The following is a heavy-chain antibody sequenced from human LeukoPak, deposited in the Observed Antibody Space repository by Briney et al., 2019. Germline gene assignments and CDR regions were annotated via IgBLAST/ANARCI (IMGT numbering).Heavy chain of an antibody. CDR3: ARDPGVVAFHYFDF. V-gene: IGHV3-23*01. D-gene: IGHD3-3*01. CDR1: GFTFSSHA. CDR2: IGGRCGST. J-gene: IGHJ4*02. Sequence: GGSLRLSCVASGFTFSSHAMAWVRQAPGKGLDWVSAIGGRCGSTDYADSVKGRFTISRDNSKNTLYLQMNSLRAEDTALYYCARDPGVVAFHYFDFWGQGTLVTVSS.